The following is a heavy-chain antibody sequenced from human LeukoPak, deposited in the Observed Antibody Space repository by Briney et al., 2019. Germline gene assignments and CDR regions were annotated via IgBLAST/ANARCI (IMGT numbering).Heavy chain of an antibody. V-gene: IGHV3-23*01. Sequence: GGSLRLSCAASGFXFSSHAVTWVRQAPGKGLEWVSAISGSGGSTYYADSVRGRFTISRDNSKNTLFLQMNSLRAEDTAVYYCAINAGQWLVPFDYWGQGTLVTVSS. D-gene: IGHD6-19*01. CDR2: ISGSGGST. J-gene: IGHJ4*02. CDR1: GFXFSSHA. CDR3: AINAGQWLVPFDY.